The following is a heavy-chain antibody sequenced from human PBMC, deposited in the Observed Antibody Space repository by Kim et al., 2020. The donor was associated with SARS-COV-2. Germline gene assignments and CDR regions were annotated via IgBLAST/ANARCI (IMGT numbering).Heavy chain of an antibody. CDR3: ARDSYYYGSGIHL. D-gene: IGHD3-10*01. Sequence: SETLSLTCAVSGGSISSSNWWSWVRQPPGKGLEWIGEIYHSGSTNYNPSLKSRVTISVDKSKNQFSLKLSSVTAADTAVYYCARDSYYYGSGIHLWGQGTLVTVSS. CDR2: IYHSGST. V-gene: IGHV4-4*02. CDR1: GGSISSSNW. J-gene: IGHJ5*02.